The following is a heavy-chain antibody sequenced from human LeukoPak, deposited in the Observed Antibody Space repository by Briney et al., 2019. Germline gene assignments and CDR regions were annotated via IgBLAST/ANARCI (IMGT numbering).Heavy chain of an antibody. CDR1: GFTFSSYV. D-gene: IGHD4-17*01. Sequence: GGSLRLSCAASGFTFSSYVMHWVRQAPGKGLEWVAIISYDGSNEYYADSVKGRFAISRDNSKTTLYLQMNSLRAEDTAIYYCAKDLSRNSDYGDTSLDYWGQGTLVTVSS. CDR2: ISYDGSNE. CDR3: AKDLSRNSDYGDTSLDY. V-gene: IGHV3-30*09. J-gene: IGHJ4*02.